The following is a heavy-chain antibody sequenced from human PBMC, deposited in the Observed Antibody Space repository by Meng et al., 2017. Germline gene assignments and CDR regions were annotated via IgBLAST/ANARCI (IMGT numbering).Heavy chain of an antibody. CDR3: ARGLRITMVRGVKGWFDP. V-gene: IGHV4-34*01. D-gene: IGHD3-10*01. CDR1: GGALSASY. Sequence: LKPSETLALTCAVYGGALSASYWSWIRQPPGKGLEWIGEINHSGSTNYNPSLKSRVTISVDTSKNQFSLKLSSVTAADTAVYYCARGLRITMVRGVKGWFDPWGQGTLVTVSS. CDR2: INHSGST. J-gene: IGHJ5*02.